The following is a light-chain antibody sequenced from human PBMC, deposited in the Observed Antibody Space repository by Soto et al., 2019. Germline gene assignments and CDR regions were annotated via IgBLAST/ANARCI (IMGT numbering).Light chain of an antibody. CDR2: GAS. CDR3: QQRSNWRT. V-gene: IGKV3D-15*01. CDR1: QSVSGN. Sequence: EIVMTQSPATLSVSPGERATLSCRASQSVSGNLAWYQQKPGQAPRLLIYGASTRATGIPARFSGSGSGTEFTLTISSLQSEDFAVYYCQQRSNWRTFGQGTKVEIK. J-gene: IGKJ1*01.